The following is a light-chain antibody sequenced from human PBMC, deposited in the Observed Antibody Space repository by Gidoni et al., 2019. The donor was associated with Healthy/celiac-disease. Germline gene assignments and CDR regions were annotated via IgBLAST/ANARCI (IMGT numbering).Light chain of an antibody. CDR3: QQRSNWPPLT. Sequence: EIVLTQSHATLSLSPGERATLPCRASQSVSSYIAWYQPKPGQAPRLLIYDASNRATGIPARFSGSGSGTDFTLTISSLEPEDFAVYYCQQRSNWPPLTFGGGTKVEIK. CDR2: DAS. J-gene: IGKJ4*01. V-gene: IGKV3-11*01. CDR1: QSVSSY.